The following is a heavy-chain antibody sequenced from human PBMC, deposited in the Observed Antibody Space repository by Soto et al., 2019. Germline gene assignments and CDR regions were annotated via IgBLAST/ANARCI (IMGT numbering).Heavy chain of an antibody. D-gene: IGHD2-15*01. Sequence: SETLSLTCAVYGGSFSGYYWSWIRQPPGKGLEWIGEINHSGSTNYNPSLKSRVTISVDTSKNQFSLKLSSVTAADTAVYYCARVNAGYCSRGSCSSIDYWGQGTLVTVS. J-gene: IGHJ4*02. CDR3: ARVNAGYCSRGSCSSIDY. V-gene: IGHV4-34*01. CDR1: GGSFSGYY. CDR2: INHSGST.